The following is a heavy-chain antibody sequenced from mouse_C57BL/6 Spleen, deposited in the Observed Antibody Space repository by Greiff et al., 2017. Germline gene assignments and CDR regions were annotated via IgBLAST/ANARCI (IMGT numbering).Heavy chain of an antibody. J-gene: IGHJ2*01. CDR3: ARSSNYVGVPFDY. Sequence: VTLQQSGPELVQPWPSVRLSCTSSGFNIKDYYMHGVKLSPEPGMEWKGRVDPEDGETKCAPKFQESAPITADTSSNTADLQLSSLTSEDTAVYYCARSSNYVGVPFDYWGQGTTLTVSS. CDR1: GFNIKDYY. CDR2: VDPEDGET. D-gene: IGHD2-5*01. V-gene: IGHV14-2*01.